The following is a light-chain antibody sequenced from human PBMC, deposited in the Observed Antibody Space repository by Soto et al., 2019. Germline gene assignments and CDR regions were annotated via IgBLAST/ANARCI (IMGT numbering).Light chain of an antibody. CDR2: AAS. J-gene: IGKJ1*01. Sequence: DIHMTQSPSSLSASVEDRVIMTFGASQSISNHLNWYQQKPGKAHTLLIFAASSLQSRVPSRFSGSRSGPDFTLTIRSLQPEDFANYSCQQSYSSTPTSGQPTKVDI. CDR1: QSISNH. V-gene: IGKV1-39*01. CDR3: QQSYSSTPT.